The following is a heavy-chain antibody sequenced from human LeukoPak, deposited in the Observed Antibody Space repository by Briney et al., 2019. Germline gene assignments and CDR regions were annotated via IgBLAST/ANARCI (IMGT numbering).Heavy chain of an antibody. Sequence: GGSLRLSCVASGFSFSNYGMAWVRQAPGKGLEWVSSITGSGDRTNYADSVKGRFTISRDNAKNSLYLQMNSLRAEDTAVYYCAREYCSSTSCLLDYWGQGTLVTVSS. CDR1: GFSFSNYG. D-gene: IGHD2-2*01. J-gene: IGHJ4*02. CDR3: AREYCSSTSCLLDY. CDR2: ITGSGDRT. V-gene: IGHV3-21*01.